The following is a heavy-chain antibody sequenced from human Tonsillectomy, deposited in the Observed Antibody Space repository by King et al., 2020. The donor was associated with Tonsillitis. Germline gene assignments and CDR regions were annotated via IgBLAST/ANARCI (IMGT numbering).Heavy chain of an antibody. Sequence: VQLQESGPGLVKPSETLSLTCTVSGGSISSNYWSWIRQPPGKGLEWIGYIYYSGSTNYNPSLKSRVTISVDTSKNQFSLKLSSVTAADTAVYYCAREGSYDSSGYYFPFDYWGRGTLVTVSS. CDR2: IYYSGST. D-gene: IGHD3-22*01. CDR3: AREGSYDSSGYYFPFDY. V-gene: IGHV4-59*01. J-gene: IGHJ4*02. CDR1: GGSISSNY.